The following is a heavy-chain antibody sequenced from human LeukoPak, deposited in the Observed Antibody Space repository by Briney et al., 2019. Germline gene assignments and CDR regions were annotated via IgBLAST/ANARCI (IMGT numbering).Heavy chain of an antibody. V-gene: IGHV3-33*01. CDR3: ASEKFHTGSHTTPDY. D-gene: IGHD1-26*01. J-gene: IGHJ4*02. CDR1: AFTFGSYG. Sequence: GGSLRLSCAASAFTFGSYGMHWVRQAPGKGLEWVAVIWYDGSHQHYTDSVKGRFTVSRDNSKNTLFLQMDSLIAEDTAVYYCASEKFHTGSHTTPDYWGQGTLVTVSS. CDR2: IWYDGSHQ.